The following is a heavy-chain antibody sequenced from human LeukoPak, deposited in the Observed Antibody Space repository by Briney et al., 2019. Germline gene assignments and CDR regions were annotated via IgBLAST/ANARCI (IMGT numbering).Heavy chain of an antibody. CDR3: TRGDYYDTSGYYFLFDY. CDR1: GFTFGDYG. D-gene: IGHD3-22*01. Sequence: GGSLRLTCTASGFTFGDYGMSWVRQAPGKGLEWVGFIRSKAYGGTTEYAASVKGRFTISRDDSKSIAYLQMNSLKTEDTAVYYCTRGDYYDTSGYYFLFDYWGQGTLVTVSS. J-gene: IGHJ4*02. CDR2: IRSKAYGGTT. V-gene: IGHV3-49*04.